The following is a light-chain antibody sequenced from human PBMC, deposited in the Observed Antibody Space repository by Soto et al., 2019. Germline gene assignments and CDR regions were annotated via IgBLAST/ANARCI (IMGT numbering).Light chain of an antibody. CDR1: QSVTNY. CDR2: DTF. V-gene: IGKV3-20*01. Sequence: IVLTQSPGTLSLSQGESASLSCRASQSVTNYLDWYQQKPGQAPRLLIYDTFTRAAGIPDRVSVSGSGTAFTHISSRMEPEDVALYYCQQYAGSPYTFGQGTKLEIK. CDR3: QQYAGSPYT. J-gene: IGKJ2*01.